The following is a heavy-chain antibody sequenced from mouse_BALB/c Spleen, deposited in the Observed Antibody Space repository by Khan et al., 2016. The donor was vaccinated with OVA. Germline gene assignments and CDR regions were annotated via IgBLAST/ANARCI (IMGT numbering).Heavy chain of an antibody. Sequence: VQLQESGPELKKPGETVKISCKASGYTFTNYGMNWVKQSPGKALKWMGWINTYTGEPTYADDFKGRFAFSLETSATTAYLQINNLKNEDPATYFCARPPYFSYTLDYWGQGTSVTVSS. CDR2: INTYTGEP. J-gene: IGHJ4*01. CDR1: GYTFTNYG. V-gene: IGHV9-3-1*01. CDR3: ARPPYFSYTLDY. D-gene: IGHD2-10*01.